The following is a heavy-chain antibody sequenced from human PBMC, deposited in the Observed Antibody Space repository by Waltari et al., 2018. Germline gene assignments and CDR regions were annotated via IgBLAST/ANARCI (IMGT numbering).Heavy chain of an antibody. CDR2: ISWNSGSI. Sequence: EVQLVESGGGLVQPGRSLRLSCAASGFTFDAYAMHWVRQAPGKGMEWVSGISWNSGSIGYSDSVKGRFTISRDNAKNSLYLQMNSLRAEDTALYYCAKGYCSSTSCPHDYWGQGTLVTVSS. CDR3: AKGYCSSTSCPHDY. CDR1: GFTFDAYA. J-gene: IGHJ4*02. V-gene: IGHV3-9*01. D-gene: IGHD2-2*01.